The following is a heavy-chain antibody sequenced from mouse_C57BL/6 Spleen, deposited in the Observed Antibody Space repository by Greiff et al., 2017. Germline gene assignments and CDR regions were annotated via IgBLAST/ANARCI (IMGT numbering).Heavy chain of an antibody. CDR3: ARLTTVVAPFDV. D-gene: IGHD1-1*01. V-gene: IGHV5-6*01. J-gene: IGHJ1*03. Sequence: EVKLVESGGDLVKPGGSLKLSCAASGFTFSSYGMSWVRQTPDKRLEWVATISSGGSYTYYPDSVKGRFTISRDNAKNTLYLQMSSPKSEDTAMYYCARLTTVVAPFDVWGTGTTVTVSS. CDR2: ISSGGSYT. CDR1: GFTFSSYG.